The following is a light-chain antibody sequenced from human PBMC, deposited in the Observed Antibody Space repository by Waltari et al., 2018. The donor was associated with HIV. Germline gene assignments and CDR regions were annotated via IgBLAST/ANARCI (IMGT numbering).Light chain of an antibody. V-gene: IGKV1-39*01. CDR2: AAS. CDR1: QRISNY. J-gene: IGKJ2*03. CDR3: QQSYTTSYS. Sequence: DIQMTQSPSSLSASVGDRVTITCRASQRISNYLNWYQQKPGKASKLLIYAASTLQSGVPSRFSGSGSGTDFTLTISSLLPEDLATYFCQQSYTTSYSFGQGTKLQIK.